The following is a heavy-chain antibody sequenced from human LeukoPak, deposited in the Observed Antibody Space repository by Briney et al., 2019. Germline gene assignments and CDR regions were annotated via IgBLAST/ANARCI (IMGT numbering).Heavy chain of an antibody. J-gene: IGHJ4*02. V-gene: IGHV3-21*01. CDR3: AREIVGVSKGGDY. CDR1: GFTFSSYS. Sequence: PGGSLRLSCAASGFTFSSYSMNWVRQAPGKGLEWVSSISSTSSYIYYADSVKGRFTISRDNAKNSLYLQMNSLRAEDTAVYYCAREIVGVSKGGDYWGQGTVVTVSP. D-gene: IGHD1-26*01. CDR2: ISSTSSYI.